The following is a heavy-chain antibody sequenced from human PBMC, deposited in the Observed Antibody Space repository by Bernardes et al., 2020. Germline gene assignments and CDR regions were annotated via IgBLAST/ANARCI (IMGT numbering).Heavy chain of an antibody. CDR1: GFTFSSYG. D-gene: IGHD4-4*01. V-gene: IGHV3-33*01. CDR3: ARDLNDYSNFYYMDV. Sequence: GGSLRLSCAASGFTFSSYGMHWVRQAPGKGLEWVAVIWYDGGNKYYADSVKGRFTISRDNSKNTLYLQINSLGAEDTAVYYCARDLNDYSNFYYMDVWGKGTTVTVSS. CDR2: IWYDGGNK. J-gene: IGHJ6*03.